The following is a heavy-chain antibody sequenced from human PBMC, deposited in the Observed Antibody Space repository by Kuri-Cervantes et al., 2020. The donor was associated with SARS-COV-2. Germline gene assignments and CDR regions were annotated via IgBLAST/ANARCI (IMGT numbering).Heavy chain of an antibody. D-gene: IGHD3-10*01. V-gene: IGHV4-31*03. CDR2: IYYSGST. J-gene: IGHJ4*02. CDR3: ARAQVRGVIIAFFDY. CDR1: GGSISSGGYH. Sequence: LRLSCTVSGGSISSGGYHWSWIRQNPGKGLEWIGYIYYSGSTYYNPSLESRVTISVDSSKNQFSLKLSSVTAAYTAVYYCARAQVRGVIIAFFDYWGQGTLVTVSS.